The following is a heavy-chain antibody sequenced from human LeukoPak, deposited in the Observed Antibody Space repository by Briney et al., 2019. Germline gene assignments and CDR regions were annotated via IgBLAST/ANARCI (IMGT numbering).Heavy chain of an antibody. Sequence: PGGSLRLSCAASGFTFSSYAMSWVRQAPGKGLEWVSAISGSGGSTYYADSVKGRFTISRDNSKNTLYLQMNSLRAEDTAVYYCAKGLTMIVVVTLFDYWGQGTLVTVSS. CDR2: ISGSGGST. D-gene: IGHD3-22*01. CDR1: GFTFSSYA. CDR3: AKGLTMIVVVTLFDY. J-gene: IGHJ4*02. V-gene: IGHV3-23*01.